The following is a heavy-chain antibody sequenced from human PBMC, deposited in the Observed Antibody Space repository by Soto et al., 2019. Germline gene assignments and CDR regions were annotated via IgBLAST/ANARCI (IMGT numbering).Heavy chain of an antibody. J-gene: IGHJ4*02. CDR3: GHTSGSGNSACFDY. V-gene: IGHV2-5*02. D-gene: IGHD3-10*01. CDR1: GFSLSTYSVG. Sequence: QITLKESGPTLVKPTQTLTLTCTFSGFSLSTYSVGVCWIRQPPGKALEWLALIYWDDDKRYSPSLKSRLTITKDTSKNQVVLTMTNTDPVDTDTYYCGHTSGSGNSACFDYWGQGTLVTVSS. CDR2: IYWDDDK.